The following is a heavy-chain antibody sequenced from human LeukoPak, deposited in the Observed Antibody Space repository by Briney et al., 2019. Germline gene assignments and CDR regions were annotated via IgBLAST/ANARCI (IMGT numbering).Heavy chain of an antibody. CDR3: ARDSTGNDY. J-gene: IGHJ4*02. CDR1: GFTFSNAW. CDR2: ISSSSSTI. V-gene: IGHV3-48*01. Sequence: GGSLRLSCAASGFTFSNAWMTWVRQAPGKGLEWVSYISSSSSTIYYADSVKGRFTISRDNAKNSLYLQMNSLRAEDTAVYYCARDSTGNDYWGQGTLVTVSS. D-gene: IGHD1-14*01.